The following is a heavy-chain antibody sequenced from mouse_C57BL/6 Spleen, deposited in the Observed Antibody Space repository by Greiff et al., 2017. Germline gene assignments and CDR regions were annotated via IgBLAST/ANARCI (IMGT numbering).Heavy chain of an antibody. D-gene: IGHD1-3*01. V-gene: IGHV1-54*01. CDR2: INPGSGGT. CDR3: ARGEYRNYAMDY. J-gene: IGHJ4*01. CDR1: GYAFTNYL. Sequence: QVQLQQSGAELVRPGTSVKVSCKASGYAFTNYLIEWVKQRPGQGLEWIGVINPGSGGTNYNEKFKGKATLTADKSSSTAYMQLSSLTSEDSAVYFCARGEYRNYAMDYWGQGTSVTVSS.